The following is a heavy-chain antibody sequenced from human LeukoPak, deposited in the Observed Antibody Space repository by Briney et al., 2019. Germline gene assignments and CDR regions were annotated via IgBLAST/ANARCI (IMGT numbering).Heavy chain of an antibody. CDR1: GFTFSSYS. J-gene: IGHJ4*02. CDR3: ARDLSIAVAGTDY. Sequence: AGGSLRLSCAASGFTFSSYSMNWVRQAPGKGLEWVSSISSSSSYIYYADSVKGRFTISRDNAKNSLYLQMNSLRAEDTAVYYCARDLSIAVAGTDYWGQGTLVTVSS. V-gene: IGHV3-21*01. D-gene: IGHD6-19*01. CDR2: ISSSSSYI.